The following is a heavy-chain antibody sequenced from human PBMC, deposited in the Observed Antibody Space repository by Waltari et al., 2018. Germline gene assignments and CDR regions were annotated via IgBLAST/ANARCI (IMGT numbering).Heavy chain of an antibody. Sequence: QVQLVESGGGVVQPGRSLRLSCAASGFTFSSYAMHWVRQAPGKGLEWVAVISYDGSNKYYADSVKGRFTLARDNSKNTLYLQMNSLRAEDTAVYYCARVMAGSSWFGAFDYWGQGTLVTVSS. V-gene: IGHV3-30-3*01. CDR3: ARVMAGSSWFGAFDY. CDR1: GFTFSSYA. CDR2: ISYDGSNK. J-gene: IGHJ4*02. D-gene: IGHD6-13*01.